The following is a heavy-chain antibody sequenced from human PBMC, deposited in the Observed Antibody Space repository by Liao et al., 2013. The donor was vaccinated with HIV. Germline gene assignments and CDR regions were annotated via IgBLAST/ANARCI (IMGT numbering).Heavy chain of an antibody. CDR3: ARRESSVTIFGVIGTSWIAP. V-gene: IGHV4-34*02. CDR2: INHTGST. D-gene: IGHD3-3*01. Sequence: QVQLQQWGAGLLKPSETLSLTCAVYGGPFSGYYWNWIRQPPGKGLEWIGEINHTGSTRYTPSLKGRVTISVDTSKNQFSLNLTSVTAADTAVYYCARRESSVTIFGVIGTSWIAPWGQGNLVTVSS. CDR1: GGPFSGYY. J-gene: IGHJ5*02.